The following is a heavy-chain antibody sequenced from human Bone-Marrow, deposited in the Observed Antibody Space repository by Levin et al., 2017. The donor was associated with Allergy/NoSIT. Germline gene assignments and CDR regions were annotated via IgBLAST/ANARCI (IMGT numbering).Heavy chain of an antibody. D-gene: IGHD6-6*01. CDR3: AIVGSSSAFDY. V-gene: IGHV3-30-3*01. CDR1: GFTFSSYA. Sequence: GGSLRLSCAASGFTFSSYAMHWVRQAPGKGLEWVAVISYDGSNKYYADSVKGRFTISRDNSKNTLYLQMNSLRAEDTAVYYCAIVGSSSAFDYWGQGTLVTVSS. CDR2: ISYDGSNK. J-gene: IGHJ4*02.